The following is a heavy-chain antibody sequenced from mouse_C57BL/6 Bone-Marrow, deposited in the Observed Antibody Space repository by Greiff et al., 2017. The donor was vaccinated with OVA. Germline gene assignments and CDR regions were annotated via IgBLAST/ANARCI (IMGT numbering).Heavy chain of an antibody. J-gene: IGHJ1*03. CDR2: IDPENGDT. D-gene: IGHD1-1*01. V-gene: IGHV14-4*01. CDR3: TTPHCYGSSYWYFDV. Sequence: EVQLQQSGAELVRPGASVKLSCTASGFNIKDDYMHWVKQRPEQGLEWIGWIDPENGDTEYASKFQGKATITADTSSNTAYLQLSSLTSEDTAVYYCTTPHCYGSSYWYFDVWGTGTTVTVSS. CDR1: GFNIKDDY.